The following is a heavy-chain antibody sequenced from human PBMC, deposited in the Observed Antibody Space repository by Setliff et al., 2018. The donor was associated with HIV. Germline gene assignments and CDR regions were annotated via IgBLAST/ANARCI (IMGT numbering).Heavy chain of an antibody. Sequence: ASVKVSCKASGYTFTSYAMHWVRQAPGQRLEWMGWINAGNGNTKYSQEFRGRVTITRDTSASTAYMELSSLRSEDMAVYYCARGTTIFGVVIVPPDYWGQGTLVTVSS. J-gene: IGHJ4*02. CDR1: GYTFTSYA. V-gene: IGHV1-3*03. CDR2: INAGNGNT. CDR3: ARGTTIFGVVIVPPDY. D-gene: IGHD3-3*01.